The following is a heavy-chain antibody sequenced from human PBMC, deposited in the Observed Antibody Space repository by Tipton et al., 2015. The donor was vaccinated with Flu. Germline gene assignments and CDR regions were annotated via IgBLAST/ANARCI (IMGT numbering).Heavy chain of an antibody. Sequence: SLRLSCAAPGFTFSDYYMSWIRQAPGKGLEWVSYISSSSSYTNYADSVKGRFTISRDNAKNSLYLQMNSLRAEDTAVYYCARDYYTMVRGVISYWGQGTLVTVSS. J-gene: IGHJ4*02. CDR2: ISSSSSYT. CDR1: GFTFSDYY. CDR3: ARDYYTMVRGVISY. V-gene: IGHV3-11*06. D-gene: IGHD3-10*01.